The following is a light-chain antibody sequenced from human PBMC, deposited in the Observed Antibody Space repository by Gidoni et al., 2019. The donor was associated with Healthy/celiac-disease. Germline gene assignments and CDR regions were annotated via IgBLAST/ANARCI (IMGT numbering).Light chain of an antibody. V-gene: IGLV2-23*01. CDR3: CSYAGSSTLV. Sequence: QPALTQPAPVSGSPGQSITISCTGTSSDVGSYNLVSWYQQHPGKAPKLMIYEGSKRPSGVSNRFSGSKSGNTASLTISGLQAEDEADYYCCSYAGSSTLVFGGGTKLTVL. CDR2: EGS. CDR1: SSDVGSYNL. J-gene: IGLJ2*01.